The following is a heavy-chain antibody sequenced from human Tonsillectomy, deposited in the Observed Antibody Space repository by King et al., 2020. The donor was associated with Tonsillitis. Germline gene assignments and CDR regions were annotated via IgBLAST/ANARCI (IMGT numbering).Heavy chain of an antibody. D-gene: IGHD1-26*01. CDR2: ISSSGAFT. J-gene: IGHJ3*02. Sequence: VQLVESGGGLVQPGGSLRLSCAASGFTFSRYAMNWVRQAPGKGLEWVSTISSSGAFTYYANSVKGRFTISRDSSKNTMYLQMNSLRADDTAIYYCARGSGNYHDAFAIWGQGTMVTVSS. CDR3: ARGSGNYHDAFAI. CDR1: GFTFSRYA. V-gene: IGHV3-23*04.